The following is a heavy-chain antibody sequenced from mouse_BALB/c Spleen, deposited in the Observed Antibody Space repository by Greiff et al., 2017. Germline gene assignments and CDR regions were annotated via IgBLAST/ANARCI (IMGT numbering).Heavy chain of an antibody. CDR3: ARSQTGSFDY. J-gene: IGHJ2*01. D-gene: IGHD4-1*01. CDR1: GYTFTDYY. V-gene: IGHV1-77*01. Sequence: QVQLQQSGAELARPGASVKLSCKASGYTFTDYYINWVKQRTGQGLEWIGEIYPGSGNTYYNEKFKGKATLTADKSSSTAYMQLSSLTSEDSAVYFCARSQTGSFDYWGQGTTLTVSS. CDR2: IYPGSGNT.